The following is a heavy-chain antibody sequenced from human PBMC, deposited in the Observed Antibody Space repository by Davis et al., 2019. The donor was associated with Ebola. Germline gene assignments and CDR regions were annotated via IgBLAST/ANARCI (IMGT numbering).Heavy chain of an antibody. CDR1: GFTFSDYY. D-gene: IGHD3-22*01. CDR2: ISSSGSTI. V-gene: IGHV3-11*04. J-gene: IGHJ4*02. CDR3: ARDLYYYDSSGYSYYFDY. Sequence: PGGSLRLSCAASGFTFSDYYMSWIRQAPGKGLEWVSYISSSGSTIYYADSVKGRFTISRDNAKNSLYLQMNSLRAEDTAVYYCARDLYYYDSSGYSYYFDYWGQGTLVTVSS.